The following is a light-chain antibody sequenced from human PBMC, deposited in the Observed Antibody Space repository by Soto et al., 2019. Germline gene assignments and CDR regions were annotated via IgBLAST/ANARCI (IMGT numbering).Light chain of an antibody. CDR3: ATWDDSLNGPV. CDR1: SSNLGDNT. J-gene: IGLJ3*02. Sequence: QSVLTQPPSASGTPGQRVTISCSGSSSNLGDNTVNWYQQLPGTAPKLLIYRNNRRPSEVPDRFSGSKSGTSASLAISGLQSDDEADYYCATWDDSLNGPVFGGETQLTVL. CDR2: RNN. V-gene: IGLV1-44*01.